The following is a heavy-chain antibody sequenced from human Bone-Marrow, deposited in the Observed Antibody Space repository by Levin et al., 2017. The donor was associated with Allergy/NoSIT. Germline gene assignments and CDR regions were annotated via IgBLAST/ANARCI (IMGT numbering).Heavy chain of an antibody. Sequence: SETLSLTCSVSGGSIETSKFYWGWIRQTPGKGLEWIGTTYYVANTYYNPPLQGRLAISVDRSKNQFSLRLTSVTAADSGVYYCARLARGGGWYKAHYNYYMDVWGRGTTVTVSS. J-gene: IGHJ6*03. CDR2: TYYVANT. CDR1: GGSIETSKFY. V-gene: IGHV4-39*01. D-gene: IGHD6-19*01. CDR3: ARLARGGGWYKAHYNYYMDV.